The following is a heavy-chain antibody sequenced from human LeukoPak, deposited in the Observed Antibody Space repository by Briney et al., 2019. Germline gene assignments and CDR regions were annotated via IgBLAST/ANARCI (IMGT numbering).Heavy chain of an antibody. J-gene: IGHJ5*02. CDR2: INPNSGGT. CDR1: GYTFTGYY. CDR3: ARDRRGYCSSTSCYVEFDP. V-gene: IGHV1-2*06. Sequence: ASVKVSCKASGYTFTGYYMYWVRQAPGQGLEWMGRINPNSGGTNYAQKFQGRVTMTRDTSITTAYMELSRLRSDDTAVYYCARDRRGYCSSTSCYVEFDPWGQGTLVTVSS. D-gene: IGHD2-2*01.